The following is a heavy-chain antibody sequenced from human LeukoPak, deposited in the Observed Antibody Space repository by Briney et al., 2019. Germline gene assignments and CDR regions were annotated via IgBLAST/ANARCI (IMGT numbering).Heavy chain of an antibody. CDR2: ISGDNRDT. J-gene: IGHJ4*02. CDR1: GYSFRYYG. CDR3: ARLIRAAALIDY. Sequence: ASVKVSCKASGYSFRYYGLTWVRQVPGQGLEWMGWISGDNRDTDSAEKFQGRLTMTTDTSTSTAYMDLRSLRSDDTGIYYCARLIRAAALIDYWGKGTLVTVSS. V-gene: IGHV1-18*01. D-gene: IGHD6-13*01.